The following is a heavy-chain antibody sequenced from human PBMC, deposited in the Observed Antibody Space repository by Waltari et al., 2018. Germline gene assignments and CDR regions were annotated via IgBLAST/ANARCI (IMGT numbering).Heavy chain of an antibody. D-gene: IGHD3-16*01. J-gene: IGHJ5*02. CDR3: ARVLRMGDLPHLS. Sequence: SCATSGFTFNNYAMNWVRPAPGKGLEWVSAISAGGATTYYADSMKGRFTISRDNSKNTLYLQMNSLRAEDTAVYYCARVLRMGDLPHLSWGQGTLVTVSS. CDR2: ISAGGATT. CDR1: GFTFNNYA. V-gene: IGHV3-23*01.